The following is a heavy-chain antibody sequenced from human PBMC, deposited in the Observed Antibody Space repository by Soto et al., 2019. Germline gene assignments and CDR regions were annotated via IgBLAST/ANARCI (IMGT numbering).Heavy chain of an antibody. CDR3: ARGYSGYDYRPSSGWYTPFDY. J-gene: IGHJ4*02. D-gene: IGHD5-12*01. Sequence: ASVKVSCKTSGYTFTGYYMHWVRQAPGQGLEWMGWINPNSGDTNYAPKFQGRVTMTRATSFTTVYMDLTRLRSDDTAVYYCARGYSGYDYRPSSGWYTPFDYWGQGTLVTVSS. CDR2: INPNSGDT. CDR1: GYTFTGYY. V-gene: IGHV1-2*02.